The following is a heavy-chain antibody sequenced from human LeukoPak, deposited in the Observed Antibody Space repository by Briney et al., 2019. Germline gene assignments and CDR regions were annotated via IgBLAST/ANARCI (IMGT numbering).Heavy chain of an antibody. D-gene: IGHD2-8*02. J-gene: IGHJ3*02. CDR3: AREWCDEDFCAFDI. CDR1: GFTFSSYS. V-gene: IGHV3-30-3*01. Sequence: GGSLRLSCAASGFTFSSYSMHWVRQAPGKGLEWVAVISYDGSNKYYADSVKGRFTISRDNSKNTLYLQMNSLRAEDTAVYYCAREWCDEDFCAFDIWGQGTMVTVSS. CDR2: ISYDGSNK.